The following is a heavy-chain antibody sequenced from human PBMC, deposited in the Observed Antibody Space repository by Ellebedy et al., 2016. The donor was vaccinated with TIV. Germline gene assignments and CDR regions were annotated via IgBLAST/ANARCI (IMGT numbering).Heavy chain of an antibody. CDR3: ATDQAGGSGIDY. CDR2: IKQDGSDK. Sequence: GESLKISCVDSGLTFSRYWMSWVRQTPGRGLEWVANIKQDGSDKNYADSVKGRFSISRDNAKSTLYLQMNTLRAEDTAVYYCATDQAGGSGIDYWGQGTLVTVSS. V-gene: IGHV3-7*01. J-gene: IGHJ4*02. D-gene: IGHD3-10*01. CDR1: GLTFSRYW.